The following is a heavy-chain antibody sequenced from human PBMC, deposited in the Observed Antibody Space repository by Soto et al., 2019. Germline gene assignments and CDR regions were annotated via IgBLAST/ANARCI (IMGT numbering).Heavy chain of an antibody. V-gene: IGHV3-30*03. D-gene: IGHD3-22*01. J-gene: IGHJ2*01. CDR3: XXXXXXXDSSVYRDWYFDL. CDR1: GFTFSSYG. CDR2: ISYDGGDK. Sequence: QVQLVESGGGVVQPGRSLRLSCAASGFTFSSYGIHWVRQAPGKGLEWVAVISYDGGDKYYADSVKGRFTISRDNSKXXXXXXXXXXXXXXXXXXXXXXXXXXXDSSVYRDWYFDLWGRGTLVTVSS.